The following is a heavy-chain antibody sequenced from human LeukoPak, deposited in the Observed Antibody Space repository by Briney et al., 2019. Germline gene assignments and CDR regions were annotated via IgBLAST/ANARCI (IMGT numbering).Heavy chain of an antibody. CDR1: GGSITRNNW. Sequence: SETLSLTCAVSGGSITRNNWWSWVRQPPGKGLEWIGEISHTGSANYNPSLKSRVTMSVDKSKNQFSLKLISVTAADTAVYYCASDYGDYVTDAFDIWGQGTMVTVSP. D-gene: IGHD4-17*01. V-gene: IGHV4-4*02. CDR2: ISHTGSA. J-gene: IGHJ3*02. CDR3: ASDYGDYVTDAFDI.